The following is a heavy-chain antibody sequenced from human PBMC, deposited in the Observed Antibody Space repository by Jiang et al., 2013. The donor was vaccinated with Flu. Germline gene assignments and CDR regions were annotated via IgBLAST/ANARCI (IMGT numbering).Heavy chain of an antibody. V-gene: IGHV4-59*01. CDR1: GGSIASDS. CDR3: TRASGFWSGHSVTYYGMDV. J-gene: IGHJ6*02. D-gene: IGHD3-3*01. CDR2: ISSTESS. Sequence: GPGLVKPSETLSLTCTVAGGSIASDSWNWIRQSPGKGLEWIGNISSTESSTYNPSLKSRVTISVATAENQFSLKLSSVTAADTAVYFCTRASGFWSGHSVTYYGMDVWGPGTTVTVSS.